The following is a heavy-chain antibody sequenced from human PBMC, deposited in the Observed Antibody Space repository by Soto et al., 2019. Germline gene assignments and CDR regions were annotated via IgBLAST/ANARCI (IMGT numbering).Heavy chain of an antibody. J-gene: IGHJ4*02. CDR3: ACWGHIVPVAPSDFDR. Sequence: WGSLRLSCAASGFPFTNYWINWFRHTPCKGLMWVSRISPDGSDVGYADSVEGRFTVSRDNAKNTLYLQMHSLRAEDTAMYYCACWGHIVPVAPSDFDRWGQGTLVTVSS. CDR1: GFPFTNYW. V-gene: IGHV3-74*01. CDR2: ISPDGSDV. D-gene: IGHD2-8*02.